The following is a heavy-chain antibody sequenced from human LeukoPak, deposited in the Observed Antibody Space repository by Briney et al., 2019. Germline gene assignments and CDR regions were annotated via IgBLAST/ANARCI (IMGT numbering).Heavy chain of an antibody. CDR2: IYTSGST. D-gene: IGHD2-15*01. CDR1: GGSISSGSYY. CDR3: ARERELGYCSGGSCYPFDY. Sequence: SETLSLTCTVSGGSISSGSYYWSWIRQPAGKELEWIGRIYTSGSTNYNPSLKSRVTISVDTSKNQFSLKLSSVTAADTAVYYCARERELGYCSGGSCYPFDYWGQGTLVTVSS. V-gene: IGHV4-61*02. J-gene: IGHJ4*02.